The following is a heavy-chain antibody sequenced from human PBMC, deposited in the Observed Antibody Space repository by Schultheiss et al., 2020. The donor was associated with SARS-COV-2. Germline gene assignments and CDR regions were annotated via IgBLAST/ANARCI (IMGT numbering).Heavy chain of an antibody. V-gene: IGHV1-2*04. CDR1: GYTFTGYY. Sequence: GESLKISCKASGYTFTGYYMHWVRQAPGQGLEWMGWINPNSGGTNYAQKFQGWVTMTRDTSISTAYMELSRLRSDDTAVYYCARVGLRTGSPDYWGQGTLVTVSS. CDR3: ARVGLRTGSPDY. D-gene: IGHD7-27*01. CDR2: INPNSGGT. J-gene: IGHJ4*02.